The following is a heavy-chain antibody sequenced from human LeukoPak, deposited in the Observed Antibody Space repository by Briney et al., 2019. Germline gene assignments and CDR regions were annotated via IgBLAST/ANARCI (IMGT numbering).Heavy chain of an antibody. CDR3: ARVGNVDIVVVPSAIPAAENYYYYGMDV. Sequence: SETLSLTCTVSGGSISSYYWSWIRQPPGKGLEWIGYIYYSGSTNYNPSLKSRVTISVDTSKNQFSLKLSSVTAADTAVYYCARVGNVDIVVVPSAIPAAENYYYYGMDVWGQGTTVTVSS. J-gene: IGHJ6*02. D-gene: IGHD2-2*02. V-gene: IGHV4-59*01. CDR1: GGSISSYY. CDR2: IYYSGST.